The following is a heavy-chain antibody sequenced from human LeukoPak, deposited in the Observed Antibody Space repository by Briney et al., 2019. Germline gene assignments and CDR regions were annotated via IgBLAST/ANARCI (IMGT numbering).Heavy chain of an antibody. CDR1: GGSIRSGSHY. D-gene: IGHD3-22*01. CDR3: AKRDDSGGNLVDL. CDR2: IYYSGST. V-gene: IGHV4-39*02. J-gene: IGHJ4*02. Sequence: SETLSLTCTVSGGSIRSGSHYWAWIRQAPGKGLEWIGKIYYSGSTYYEPSLENRVTISIDTSKNHFSLKLSSLSAADTSVYYCAKRDDSGGNLVDLWGQGPLVTVS.